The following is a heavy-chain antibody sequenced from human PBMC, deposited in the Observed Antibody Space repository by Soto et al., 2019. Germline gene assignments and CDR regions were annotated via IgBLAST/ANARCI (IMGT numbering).Heavy chain of an antibody. CDR3: AKGFSYSVIDY. V-gene: IGHV3-30*18. CDR2: ISYDGSNK. D-gene: IGHD5-18*01. J-gene: IGHJ4*02. Sequence: QVQLVESGGGVVQPGRSLRLSCAASGFTFSTYDMHWVRQAPGKGLEWVAVISYDGSNKYYADSVKGRFTISRDNSKNTLYLQMSCLRAEDTAVYYCAKGFSYSVIDYWGQGTLVTVSS. CDR1: GFTFSTYD.